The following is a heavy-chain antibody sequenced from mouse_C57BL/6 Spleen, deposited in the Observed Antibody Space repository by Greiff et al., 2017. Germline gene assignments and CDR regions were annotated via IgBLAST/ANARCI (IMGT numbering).Heavy chain of an antibody. J-gene: IGHJ2*01. V-gene: IGHV5-9-1*02. CDR1: GFTFSSYA. CDR3: TRGRYYGTVFDY. D-gene: IGHD1-1*01. CDR2: ISSGGDYI. Sequence: LVESGEGLVKPGGSLKLSCAASGFTFSSYAMSWVRQTPEKRLEWVAYISSGGDYIYYADTVKGRFTISRDNARNTLYLQMSSLKSEDTAMYYCTRGRYYGTVFDYWGQGTTLTVSS.